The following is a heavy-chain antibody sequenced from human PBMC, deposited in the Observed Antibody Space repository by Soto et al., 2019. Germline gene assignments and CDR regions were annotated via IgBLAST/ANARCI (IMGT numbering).Heavy chain of an antibody. CDR2: TPYNENTK. Sequence: QVQLVESGGGVVQPGRSLRLSCAASGFTLSSVGIRWVRQAPGKGLEWVGVTPYNENTKYYGASVKGRFTIARDNPKNMVYLEMNSLRAEDTAVYYCAKEESSGYYRTADYWGQGTLVSVSS. CDR3: AKEESSGYYRTADY. D-gene: IGHD6-19*01. V-gene: IGHV3-30*18. J-gene: IGHJ4*02. CDR1: GFTLSSVG.